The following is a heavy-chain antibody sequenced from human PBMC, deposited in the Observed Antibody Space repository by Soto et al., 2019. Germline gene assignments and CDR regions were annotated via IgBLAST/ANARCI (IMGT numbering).Heavy chain of an antibody. CDR3: AKDPSSGGLNYFDY. CDR1: GFTFDDYA. D-gene: IGHD6-19*01. Sequence: EVQLVESGGGLVQPGRSLRLSCAASGFTFDDYAMHWVRQAPGKGLEWVSGISWNSGSIGYADSVKGRFTISRDNAKNSLYLQMNSLRAEDTALYYCAKDPSSGGLNYFDYWGQGTLVTVSS. V-gene: IGHV3-9*01. CDR2: ISWNSGSI. J-gene: IGHJ4*02.